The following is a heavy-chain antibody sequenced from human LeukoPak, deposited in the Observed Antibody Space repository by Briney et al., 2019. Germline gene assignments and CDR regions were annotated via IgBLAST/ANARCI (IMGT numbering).Heavy chain of an antibody. D-gene: IGHD6-13*01. Sequence: PSETLSLTCTVSGYSISSGYYWGWIRQPPGKGLEWIGSIYYSGSTYYNPSLKSRVTISVDTSKNQFSLKLSSVTAADTAVYYCARGSYSSSWYFRGYFDYWGQGTLVTVSS. CDR1: GYSISSGYY. V-gene: IGHV4-38-2*02. J-gene: IGHJ4*02. CDR3: ARGSYSSSWYFRGYFDY. CDR2: IYYSGST.